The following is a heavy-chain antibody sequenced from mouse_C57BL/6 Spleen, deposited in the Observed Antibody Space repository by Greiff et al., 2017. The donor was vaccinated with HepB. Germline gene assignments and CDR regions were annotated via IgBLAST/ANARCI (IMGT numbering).Heavy chain of an antibody. J-gene: IGHJ2*01. V-gene: IGHV1-72*01. Sequence: QQSCKASGYTFTSYWMHWVKQRPGRGLEWIGRIDPNSGGTKYNEKFKSKATLTVDKPSSTAYMQLSSLTSEDSAVYYCARCGFVTTVVGDYWGQGTTLTVSS. CDR2: IDPNSGGT. CDR3: ARCGFVTTVVGDY. CDR1: GYTFTSYW. D-gene: IGHD1-1*01.